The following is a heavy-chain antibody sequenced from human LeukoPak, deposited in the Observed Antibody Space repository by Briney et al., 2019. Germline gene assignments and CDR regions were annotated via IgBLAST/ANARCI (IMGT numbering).Heavy chain of an antibody. CDR2: INANNGDT. Sequence: ASVKVSCKASGYTFSNYGISWVRQAPGQGLEWMGWINANNGDTKYAQKFQGRVTMATDTSTSTAYMDLGGLRSDDTAVYYCARSPLYYDFWSGYPDYWGQGTLVTVSS. V-gene: IGHV1-18*01. J-gene: IGHJ4*02. CDR3: ARSPLYYDFWSGYPDY. CDR1: GYTFSNYG. D-gene: IGHD3-3*01.